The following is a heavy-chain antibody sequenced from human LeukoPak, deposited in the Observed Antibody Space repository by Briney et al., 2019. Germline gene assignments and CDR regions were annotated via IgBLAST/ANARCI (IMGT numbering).Heavy chain of an antibody. J-gene: IGHJ4*02. CDR2: INPNSGGT. CDR3: ARGPPRFIETHDY. V-gene: IGHV1-2*02. Sequence: GASVKVSCKASGYTFTGYYMHWVRQGPGQGLEWAGWINPNSGGTNYAQKFQGRVTMTRDTSISTAYMELSRLRSDDTAVYYCARGPPRFIETHDYWGQGTLVTVSS. CDR1: GYTFTGYY. D-gene: IGHD3-16*02.